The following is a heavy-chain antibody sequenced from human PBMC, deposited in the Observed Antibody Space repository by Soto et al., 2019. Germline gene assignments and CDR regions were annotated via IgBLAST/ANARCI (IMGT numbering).Heavy chain of an antibody. CDR2: IYSSGST. D-gene: IGHD3-3*01. V-gene: IGHV4-4*07. J-gene: IGHJ5*02. CDR3: ARGQRFSDWFDP. Sequence: PSETLSLTCTVTGGTLSGYYWTWIRQSAGGGLEWIGRIYSSGSTNYNPSLKSRVTISLDTSMSHFSLRLRSVSAADTAVYYCARGQRFSDWFDPWGQGTLVTV. CDR1: GGTLSGYY.